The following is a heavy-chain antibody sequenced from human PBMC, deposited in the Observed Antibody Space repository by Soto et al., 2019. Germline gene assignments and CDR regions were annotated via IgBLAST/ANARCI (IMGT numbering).Heavy chain of an antibody. CDR3: ARGDYSNYHYGMDV. D-gene: IGHD4-4*01. J-gene: IGHJ6*02. Sequence: TSETLSLTCAVYGGSFSGYYWSWIRQPPGKGLEWIGEIYHSGSTNYNPSLKSRVTISVDTSKNQFSLKLSSVTAADTAVYYCARGDYSNYHYGMDVWGQGTTVTVSS. V-gene: IGHV4-34*01. CDR1: GGSFSGYY. CDR2: IYHSGST.